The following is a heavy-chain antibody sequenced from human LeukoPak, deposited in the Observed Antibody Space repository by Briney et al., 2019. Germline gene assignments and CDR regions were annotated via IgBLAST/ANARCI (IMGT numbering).Heavy chain of an antibody. CDR3: ARDRNAFDI. J-gene: IGHJ3*02. CDR1: GFSVSSNY. Sequence: GGSLRLSCAASGFSVSSNYMSWVRQAPGKGLEWVSIIYSGGNTYYADSVKGRFTISRHNSKNTLYLQMNSLRAEDTAMYYCARDRNAFDIWGQGTKVTVSS. CDR2: IYSGGNT. V-gene: IGHV3-53*04.